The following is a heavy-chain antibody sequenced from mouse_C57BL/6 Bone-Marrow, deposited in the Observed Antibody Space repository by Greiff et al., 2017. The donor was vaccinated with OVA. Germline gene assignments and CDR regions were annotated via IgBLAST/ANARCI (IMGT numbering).Heavy chain of an antibody. V-gene: IGHV1-64*01. D-gene: IGHD2-1*01. J-gene: IGHJ1*03. Sequence: VQLQQPGAELVKPGASVTLSCKASGYTFTSYWMHWVKQRPGQGLEWIGMIHPNSGSTNYNEKFKSKATLTVDKSSSTAYMQLSSLTSEDSAVYYCARGYGNYSYFDVWGTGTTVTVSS. CDR2: IHPNSGST. CDR1: GYTFTSYW. CDR3: ARGYGNYSYFDV.